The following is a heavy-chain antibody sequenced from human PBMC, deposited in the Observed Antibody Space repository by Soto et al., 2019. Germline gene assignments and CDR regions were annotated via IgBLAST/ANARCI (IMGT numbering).Heavy chain of an antibody. CDR2: IYYSGST. D-gene: IGHD3-10*01. J-gene: IGHJ5*02. V-gene: IGHV4-59*01. CDR1: GGYICSYY. Sequence: SETLSLTCTVSGGYICSYYWSWIRQPPGKGLEWIGYIYYSGSTNYNPSLKSRVTISVDTSKNQFSLKLSSVTAADTAVYYCASYGSGSYQRFDTWGQGTLVTVSS. CDR3: ASYGSGSYQRFDT.